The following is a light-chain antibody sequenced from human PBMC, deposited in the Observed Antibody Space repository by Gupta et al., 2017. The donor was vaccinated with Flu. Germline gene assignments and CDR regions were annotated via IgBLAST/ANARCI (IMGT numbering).Light chain of an antibody. CDR2: GAS. Sequence: TMSLSPGERATLSCRASQSVSSNYLAWYQQKPGQAPRLLIYGASSRATGIPDRFSGSGSGTDFTLTISRREPEDFAVYYCQLYGNSPLFTFGHGTKVNIK. V-gene: IGKV3-20*01. CDR3: QLYGNSPLFT. J-gene: IGKJ3*01. CDR1: QSVSSNY.